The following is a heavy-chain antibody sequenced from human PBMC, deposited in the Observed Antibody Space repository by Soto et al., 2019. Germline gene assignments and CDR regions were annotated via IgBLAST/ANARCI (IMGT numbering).Heavy chain of an antibody. J-gene: IGHJ1*01. CDR3: SRDRYYGDYDEYFQH. V-gene: IGHV4-34*01. Sequence: QVQLQQWGAGLLKPSETLSLTCAVYGGSFSGYYWSWIRQPPGKGLEWIGERNHSGSTNYNPSLKTRVTISVDTSKSHFSLKLSSVTAADTAVYYCSRDRYYGDYDEYFQHWGQGTLVTVSS. D-gene: IGHD4-17*01. CDR2: RNHSGST. CDR1: GGSFSGYY.